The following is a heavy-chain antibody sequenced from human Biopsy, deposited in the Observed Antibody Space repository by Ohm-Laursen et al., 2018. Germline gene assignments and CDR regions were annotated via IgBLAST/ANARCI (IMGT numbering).Heavy chain of an antibody. V-gene: IGHV4-59*07. Sequence: SDTLSLTWTVSGGSISTYYWTWIRQPPGKGLEWIGFIFYSGSTYYNPSLKSRTTISVDSSKNQFSLRLRSVTAADTAVYYCARGGNGYNYVTPGTWFDPWGRGTPVTVSS. CDR3: ARGGNGYNYVTPGTWFDP. CDR2: IFYSGST. D-gene: IGHD5-24*01. J-gene: IGHJ5*02. CDR1: GGSISTYY.